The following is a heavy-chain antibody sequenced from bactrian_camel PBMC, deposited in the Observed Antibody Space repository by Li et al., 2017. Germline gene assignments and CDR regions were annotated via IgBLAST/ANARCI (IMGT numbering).Heavy chain of an antibody. CDR2: IAPATGTT. J-gene: IGHJ6*01. CDR1: GSGYISGTAC. V-gene: IGHV3S54*01. CDR3: AAEEEEGLICEIDSDYGLSPLDNS. D-gene: IGHD4*01. Sequence: HVQLVESGGGSVNAGGSLTLSCAASGSGYISGTACMGWFRQVPGKEREGVAAIAPATGTTFYSDYVKGRFTISHVNANNTLHLQMNNLKPEDTAMYFCAAEEEEGLICEIDSDYGLSPLDNSGGQGTQVTVS.